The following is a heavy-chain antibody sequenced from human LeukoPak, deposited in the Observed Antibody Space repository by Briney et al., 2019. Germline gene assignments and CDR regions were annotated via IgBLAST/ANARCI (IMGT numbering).Heavy chain of an antibody. CDR3: ARGGTVDYYYYYMDV. J-gene: IGHJ6*03. CDR2: IYTSGST. D-gene: IGHD4-23*01. CDR1: GGSISSGSYY. V-gene: IGHV4-61*02. Sequence: PSETLSLTCTVSGGSISSGSYYWSWIRQPAGKGLEWIGRIYTSGSTNYNPSLKSRVTISVDTSKNQFSLKLSSVTAADTAVYYCARGGTVDYYYYYMDVWGKGTTVTISS.